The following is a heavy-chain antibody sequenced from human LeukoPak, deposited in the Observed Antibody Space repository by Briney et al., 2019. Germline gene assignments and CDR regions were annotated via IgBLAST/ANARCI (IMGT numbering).Heavy chain of an antibody. J-gene: IGHJ4*02. CDR1: GGSISSSNW. CDR2: IYHSGST. D-gene: IGHD5-12*01. V-gene: IGHV4-4*02. CDR3: ASSIRYSGYEADY. Sequence: PSGTLSLTCAVCGGSISSSNWWSWVRQPPGKGLEWIGEIYHSGSTNYNPSLKSRVTISVDKSKNQFSLKLSSVTAADTAVYYCASSIRYSGYEADYWGQGTLVTVSS.